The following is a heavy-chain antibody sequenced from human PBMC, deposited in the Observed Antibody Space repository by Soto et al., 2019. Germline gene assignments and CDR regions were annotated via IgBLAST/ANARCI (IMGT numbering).Heavy chain of an antibody. CDR2: ISYDGSNK. J-gene: IGHJ4*02. CDR1: GFTFSSYG. Sequence: QVQLVESGGGVVQPGRSLRLSCAASGFTFSSYGMHWVRQAPGKGLEWVAVISYDGSNKYYADSVKGRFTISRDNSKNTLYLQMNSLIAEDTAVYYCAKDGRAGHSSSWYLDYWGQGTLVTVSS. V-gene: IGHV3-30*18. D-gene: IGHD6-13*01. CDR3: AKDGRAGHSSSWYLDY.